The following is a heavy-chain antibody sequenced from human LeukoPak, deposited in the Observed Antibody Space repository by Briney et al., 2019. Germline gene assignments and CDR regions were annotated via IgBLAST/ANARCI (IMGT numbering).Heavy chain of an antibody. J-gene: IGHJ4*02. Sequence: SETLSLTCTVSGGSISSDYWSWIRQPAGKGLEWIGRIYTSGSTNYNPSLKSRVTISGDTSKNQFSLRLSSVTAADTAVYYCARDRIAAAGTPYWGQGTLVTVSS. CDR3: ARDRIAAAGTPY. V-gene: IGHV4-4*07. D-gene: IGHD6-13*01. CDR1: GGSISSDY. CDR2: IYTSGST.